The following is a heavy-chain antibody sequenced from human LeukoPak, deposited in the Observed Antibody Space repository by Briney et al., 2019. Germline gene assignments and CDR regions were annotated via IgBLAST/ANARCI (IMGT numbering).Heavy chain of an antibody. V-gene: IGHV3-7*01. CDR2: IKRDGSEN. Sequence: GGSLRLSCAASGFTFSSYWMTWVRQAPGKGLEWVVNIKRDGSENYYVGSVKGRFTISRDNAKSSLYLQMNSLRAEDTAVYYCATHSGTYFIYWGQGTLVTVSS. J-gene: IGHJ4*02. D-gene: IGHD1-26*01. CDR3: ATHSGTYFIY. CDR1: GFTFSSYW.